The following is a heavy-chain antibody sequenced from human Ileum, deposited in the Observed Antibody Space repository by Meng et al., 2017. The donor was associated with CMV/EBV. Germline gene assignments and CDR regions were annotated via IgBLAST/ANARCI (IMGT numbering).Heavy chain of an antibody. D-gene: IGHD2-8*01. CDR1: GFTFSDSI. CDR3: IRLVLPRSSWFDP. V-gene: IGHV3-73*01. J-gene: IGHJ5*02. CDR2: IRTKSNSYAT. Sequence: GGSLRLSCAASGFTFSDSIMHWVRQASGKGLEWVGRIRTKSNSYATAYGASVKGRFTISRDDSTNTVFLQMNSLKTEDTAIYYCIRLVLPRSSWFDPWGQGTLVTVSS.